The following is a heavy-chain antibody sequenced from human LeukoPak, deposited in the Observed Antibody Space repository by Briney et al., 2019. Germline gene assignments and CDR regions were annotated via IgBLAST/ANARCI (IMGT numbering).Heavy chain of an antibody. J-gene: IGHJ4*02. CDR1: GFTFSSYG. V-gene: IGHV3-30*03. D-gene: IGHD4-23*01. CDR2: ISYDGSNK. Sequence: GGSLRLSCAASGFTFSSYGMHWVRQAPGKGLEWVAVISYDGSNKYYADFVKGRFTISRDNSKNTLYLQMNSLRAEDTAVYYCATGKVDYWGQGTLVTVSS. CDR3: ATGKVDY.